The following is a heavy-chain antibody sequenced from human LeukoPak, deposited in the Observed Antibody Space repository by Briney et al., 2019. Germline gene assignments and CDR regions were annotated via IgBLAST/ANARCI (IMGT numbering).Heavy chain of an antibody. CDR1: GFTFSSYA. V-gene: IGHV3-30-3*01. Sequence: GRSLRLSCAASGFTFSSYAMHWVRQAPGKGLEWVAVISYDRSNKYYADSVKGRFTISRDNSKNTLYLQMNSLRAEDTAVYYCARADSSGYGYFDYWGQGTLVTVSS. CDR3: ARADSSGYGYFDY. J-gene: IGHJ4*02. CDR2: ISYDRSNK. D-gene: IGHD3-22*01.